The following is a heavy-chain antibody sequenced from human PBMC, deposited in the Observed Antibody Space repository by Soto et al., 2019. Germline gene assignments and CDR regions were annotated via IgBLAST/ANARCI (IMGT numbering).Heavy chain of an antibody. CDR2: IFSNDEK. CDR3: ARTPVSMTTLTSPFDY. D-gene: IGHD4-17*01. Sequence: QVTLKESGPVLVKPTETLTLTCTVSGFSLSNARMGVSWIRQPPGKALEWLAHIFSNDEKSYSTSLKSRLTISKDPSQSQVVLTMTNMDPVDTATYYCARTPVSMTTLTSPFDYWGQGTLVTVSS. V-gene: IGHV2-26*01. CDR1: GFSLSNARMG. J-gene: IGHJ4*02.